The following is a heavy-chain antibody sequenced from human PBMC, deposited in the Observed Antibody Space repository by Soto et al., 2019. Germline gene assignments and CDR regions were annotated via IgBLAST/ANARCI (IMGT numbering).Heavy chain of an antibody. D-gene: IGHD6-19*01. CDR1: GYTLTELS. J-gene: IGHJ5*02. CDR2: FDPEDGET. CDR3: ATAGIEVAGIGNWFDP. Sequence: WASVKVSCKVSGYTLTELSMHWVRQAPGKGLEWMGGFDPEDGETIYAQKFQGRVTMTEDTSTDTAYMELSSLRSEDTAVYYCATAGIEVAGIGNWFDPWGQGTLVTVSS. V-gene: IGHV1-24*01.